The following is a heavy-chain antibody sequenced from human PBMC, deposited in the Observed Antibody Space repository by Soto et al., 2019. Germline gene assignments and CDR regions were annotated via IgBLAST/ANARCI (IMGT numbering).Heavy chain of an antibody. Sequence: QVQLQESGPGLVKPSQTLSLTCTVSGGSINSGGYYWTWIRQHPGKGLEWIGYIHYSGSTYYNPYLKSRVTISVDTYKNQCSLKLSSVTAADTAVYYCAQGTMQFSGYWSVDLWGRGTLVTVSS. CDR3: AQGTMQFSGYWSVDL. CDR2: IHYSGST. D-gene: IGHD3-10*01. V-gene: IGHV4-31*03. J-gene: IGHJ2*01. CDR1: GGSINSGGYY.